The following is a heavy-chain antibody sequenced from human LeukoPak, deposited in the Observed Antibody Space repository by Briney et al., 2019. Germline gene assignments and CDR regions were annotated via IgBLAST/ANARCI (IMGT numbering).Heavy chain of an antibody. Sequence: SETLSLTCTVSGGSISSYYWSWIRQPPGKGLEWIGYIYYSGSTNYNPSLKSRVTISVDTSKNQFSLKLSSVTAADTAVYYCARRVRGYSYGYPYYFDYWGQGTLVTVSS. CDR1: GGSISSYY. CDR2: IYYSGST. D-gene: IGHD5-18*01. J-gene: IGHJ4*02. CDR3: ARRVRGYSYGYPYYFDY. V-gene: IGHV4-59*08.